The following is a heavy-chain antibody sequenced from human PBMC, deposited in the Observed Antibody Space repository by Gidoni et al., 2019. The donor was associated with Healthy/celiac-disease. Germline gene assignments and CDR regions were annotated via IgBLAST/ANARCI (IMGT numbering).Heavy chain of an antibody. D-gene: IGHD2-2*02. V-gene: IGHV1-69*06. CDR1: GGTFSSYA. CDR2: IIPIFGTA. Sequence: QVQLVQSGAEVKKPGSSVKVSCKASGGTFSSYAISWVRQAPGQGLEWMGGIIPIFGTANYAQKFQGRVTITADKSTSTAYMELSSLRSEDTAVYYCARAPCSSTSCYNYYYYGMDVWGQGTTVTVSS. J-gene: IGHJ6*02. CDR3: ARAPCSSTSCYNYYYYGMDV.